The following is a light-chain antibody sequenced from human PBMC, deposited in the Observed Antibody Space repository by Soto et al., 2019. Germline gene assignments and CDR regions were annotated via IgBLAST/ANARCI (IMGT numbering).Light chain of an antibody. Sequence: AIQLTQSPSSLSASVGDRVTITCRASQGISSALAWYQQKPGKAPKLLIYDASSLESGVPSRFSGSGSGTDFTLTISSMQPEDFATYYWQQLNNYTHRGLGPVTKVDI. V-gene: IGKV1D-13*01. J-gene: IGKJ3*01. CDR2: DAS. CDR1: QGISSA. CDR3: QQLNNYTHRG.